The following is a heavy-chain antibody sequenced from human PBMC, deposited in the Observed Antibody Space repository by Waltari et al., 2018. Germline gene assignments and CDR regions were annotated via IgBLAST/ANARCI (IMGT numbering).Heavy chain of an antibody. D-gene: IGHD5-12*01. Sequence: EVQLLESGGGLVQPGGSLRLSCVASGLSFSSQWMHWVRQAPGKGLEWVSRINSDVISSSYADSVEGRFTISRDNAENTLYLQMNSVRDEDTAVYYCATSTPREAYDNHNYHYYYGLDVWGQGTTVSVSS. V-gene: IGHV3-74*01. J-gene: IGHJ6*02. CDR2: INSDVISS. CDR3: ATSTPREAYDNHNYHYYYGLDV. CDR1: GLSFSSQW.